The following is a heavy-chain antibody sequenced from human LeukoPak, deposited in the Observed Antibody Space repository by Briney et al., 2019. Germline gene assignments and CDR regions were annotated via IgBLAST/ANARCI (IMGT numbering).Heavy chain of an antibody. V-gene: IGHV1-2*02. CDR3: ARLGAFVLYYDSSGYFDS. CDR2: INPKSGGT. D-gene: IGHD3-22*01. J-gene: IGHJ4*02. Sequence: ASVKVSCKASGYTFTDHHMYWVRQTPGQGLEWMGWINPKSGGTNYAQKFQGRVTMSRDTSISTTYMELGSLRSDDTAVYYCARLGAFVLYYDSSGYFDSWGQGTLVTVSS. CDR1: GYTFTDHH.